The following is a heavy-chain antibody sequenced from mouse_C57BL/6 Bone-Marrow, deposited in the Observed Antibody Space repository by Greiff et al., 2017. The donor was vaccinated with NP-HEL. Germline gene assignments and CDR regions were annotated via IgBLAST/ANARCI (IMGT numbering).Heavy chain of an antibody. J-gene: IGHJ3*01. V-gene: IGHV1-53*01. CDR1: GYTFTSYW. CDR2: INPSNGGT. D-gene: IGHD1-1*01. CDR3: ARKEAYYGSSYGFAY. Sequence: VQLQQSGTELVKPGASVKLSCKASGYTFTSYWMHWVKQRPGQGLEWIGNINPSNGGTNYNEKFKSKATLTVDKSSSTAYMQLSSLTSEDSAVYYCARKEAYYGSSYGFAYWGQGTLVTVSA.